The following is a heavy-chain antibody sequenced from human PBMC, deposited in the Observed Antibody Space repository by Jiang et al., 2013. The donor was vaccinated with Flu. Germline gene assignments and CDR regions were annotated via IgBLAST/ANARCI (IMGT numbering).Heavy chain of an antibody. CDR1: GFTFDDYA. CDR2: ISWNSGSL. D-gene: IGHD3-22*01. CDR3: AKDIESRYYDTTGLGFDP. J-gene: IGHJ5*02. Sequence: VQLVESGGGLVQPGRSLRLSCAASGFTFDDYAMHWVRQVPGMGLEWVSGISWNSGSLGYGDSVKGRFTISRDNAKNSLYLQMNSLRAEDTAVYYCAKDIESRYYDTTGLGFDPWGQGTLVTVSS. V-gene: IGHV3-9*01.